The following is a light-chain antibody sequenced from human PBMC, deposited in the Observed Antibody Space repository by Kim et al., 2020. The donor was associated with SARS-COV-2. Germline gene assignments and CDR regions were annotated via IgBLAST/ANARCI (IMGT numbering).Light chain of an antibody. Sequence: QSITIDCTGTSSDVGRYEYVSWYQQHPGKVPKLMIYDVNKRPSGVPDRFSGSKSGNTASLTISGLQADDEADYYCCSYTGSYTWLFGGGTKVTV. CDR2: DVN. CDR1: SSDVGRYEY. V-gene: IGLV2-11*03. J-gene: IGLJ3*02. CDR3: CSYTGSYTWL.